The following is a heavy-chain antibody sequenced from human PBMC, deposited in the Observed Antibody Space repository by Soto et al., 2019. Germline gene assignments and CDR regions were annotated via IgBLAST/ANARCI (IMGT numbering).Heavy chain of an antibody. D-gene: IGHD2-15*01. CDR2: ISAYNGNT. CDR1: GYTITSYG. CDR3: AREGYCSGGSCYSGDAFDI. J-gene: IGHJ3*02. Sequence: ASVKVSCKASGYTITSYGISWVRQAPGQGLEWMGWISAYNGNTNYAQKLQGRVTMTTDTSTSTAYMELRSLRSDDTAVYYCAREGYCSGGSCYSGDAFDIWGQGTMVTVSS. V-gene: IGHV1-18*01.